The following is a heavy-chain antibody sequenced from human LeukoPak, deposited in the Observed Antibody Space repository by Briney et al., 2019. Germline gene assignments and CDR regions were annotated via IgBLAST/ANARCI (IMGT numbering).Heavy chain of an antibody. D-gene: IGHD3-22*01. J-gene: IGHJ6*02. CDR3: ARVLDYDSSGYSYYYYYGMDV. CDR1: GFTVSSNY. V-gene: IGHV3-53*01. CDR2: IYSGGST. Sequence: GGSLRLSYAASGFTVSSNYMSWVRQAPGKGLEWVSVIYSGGSTYYADSVKGRFTISRDNAKNSLYLQMNSLRAEDTAVYYCARVLDYDSSGYSYYYYYGMDVWGQGTTVTVSS.